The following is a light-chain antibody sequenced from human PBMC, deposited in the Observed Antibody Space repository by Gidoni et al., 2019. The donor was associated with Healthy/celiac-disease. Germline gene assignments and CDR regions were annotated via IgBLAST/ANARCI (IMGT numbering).Light chain of an antibody. CDR3: QQRSNWRLT. CDR2: DAS. Sequence: EIVLTQSPAHLSLSPGERATLSCRASQSVSSYLAWYQKKPGQAPRLLIYDASNRATGIPARFSGSGSGTDFTLTISSLEPEDFAVYYCQQRSNWRLTFGGGTKVEIK. J-gene: IGKJ4*01. CDR1: QSVSSY. V-gene: IGKV3-11*01.